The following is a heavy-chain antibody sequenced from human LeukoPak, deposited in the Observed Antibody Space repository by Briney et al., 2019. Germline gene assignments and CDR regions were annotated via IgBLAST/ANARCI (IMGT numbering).Heavy chain of an antibody. V-gene: IGHV3-66*01. Sequence: PGGSLRLSCAASGFTVSSNYMSWVRQAPGKGLEWVSGICSDGSTYYAASVKGRFTISRDNSKHTLYLQMNSLRAEDTAVYYCARDIPNWGQGTLVTVSS. J-gene: IGHJ4*02. CDR3: ARDIPN. CDR1: GFTVSSNY. D-gene: IGHD2-2*02. CDR2: ICSDGST.